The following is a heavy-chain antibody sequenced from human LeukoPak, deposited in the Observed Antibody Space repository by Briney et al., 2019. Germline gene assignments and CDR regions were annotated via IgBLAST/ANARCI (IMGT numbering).Heavy chain of an antibody. V-gene: IGHV3-21*01. J-gene: IGHJ4*02. CDR3: ARATWDS. CDR1: GFTFSDYT. Sequence: KPGGSLRLSRAASGFTFSDYTMNWVRQAPGKGLEWVSSISPSSSYMYYADSVKGRFTISRDNTKNSLYLQMNSLRAEDTAVYYCARATWDSWGQGALVTVSS. D-gene: IGHD2-15*01. CDR2: ISPSSSYM.